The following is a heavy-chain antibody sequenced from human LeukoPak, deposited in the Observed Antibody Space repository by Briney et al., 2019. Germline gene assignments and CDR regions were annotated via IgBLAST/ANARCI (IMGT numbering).Heavy chain of an antibody. CDR1: GGSIGSSSYY. D-gene: IGHD6-13*01. CDR2: IYYSGST. CDR3: ARQQQLVYYYYYMDV. Sequence: SETLSLTSTVSGGSIGSSSYYWGWIRQPPGKGLEWIGSIYYSGSTYYNPSLKSRVTISVDTSKNQFSLKLSSVTAADTAVYYCARQQQLVYYYYYMDVWGKGTTVTVSS. J-gene: IGHJ6*03. V-gene: IGHV4-39*01.